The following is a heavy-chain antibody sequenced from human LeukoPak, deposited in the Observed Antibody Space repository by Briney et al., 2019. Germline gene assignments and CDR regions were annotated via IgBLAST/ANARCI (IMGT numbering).Heavy chain of an antibody. Sequence: SETLSLTCAVSGGSISSSNWWSWVRQPPGKGLEWIGEIYHSGSTNYNPSLKSRVTISVDKSKNQFSLKLSSVTAADTAVYYCARDHHFSIAAAGIPGKGWGQGTLVSLSS. CDR3: ARDHHFSIAAAGIPGKG. CDR2: IYHSGST. J-gene: IGHJ4*02. D-gene: IGHD6-13*01. CDR1: GGSISSSNW. V-gene: IGHV4-4*02.